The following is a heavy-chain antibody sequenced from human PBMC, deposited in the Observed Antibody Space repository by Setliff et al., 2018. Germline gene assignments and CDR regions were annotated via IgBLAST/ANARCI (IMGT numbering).Heavy chain of an antibody. V-gene: IGHV1-2*02. CDR2: IRPNGGDT. D-gene: IGHD2-21*01. Sequence: ASVKVSCKASGYSFTDYFIHWVRQAPGLGLEWMGWIRPNGGDTQYAQKFQGRVTMTRDTSSNTAYMDLRSLSSDDTAIYYCAKGTGSYCGGNSCPPYWFDPWGQGTLVTVSS. CDR3: AKGTGSYCGGNSCPPYWFDP. J-gene: IGHJ5*02. CDR1: GYSFTDYF.